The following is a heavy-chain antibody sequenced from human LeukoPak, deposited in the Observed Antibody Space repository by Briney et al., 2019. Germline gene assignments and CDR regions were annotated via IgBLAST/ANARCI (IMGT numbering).Heavy chain of an antibody. CDR2: ISGSGGST. D-gene: IGHD4-11*01. J-gene: IGHJ4*02. CDR1: GFTFSSYA. V-gene: IGHV3-23*01. CDR3: AKDMATTVSGGAY. Sequence: GGSLRLSCAASGFTFSSYAMSWVRQAPGKGLEWVSAISGSGGSTYYADSVKGGFTISRDNSKNTLYLQMNRLRAEDTAVYYCAKDMATTVSGGAYWGQGTLVTVSS.